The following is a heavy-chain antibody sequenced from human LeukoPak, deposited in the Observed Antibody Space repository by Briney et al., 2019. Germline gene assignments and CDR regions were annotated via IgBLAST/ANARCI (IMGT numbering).Heavy chain of an antibody. CDR1: GFTFSSYA. V-gene: IGHV3-23*01. CDR3: TKTVGATSFAFDV. J-gene: IGHJ3*01. Sequence: GGSLRLSCAASGFTFSSYAMSWVRQAPGKGLEWVSAISGSGGSTYYADSVKGRFTISRDNSKNTLYLQMNSLRAEDTAVYYCTKTVGATSFAFDVWGQGTMVTVSS. CDR2: ISGSGGST. D-gene: IGHD1-26*01.